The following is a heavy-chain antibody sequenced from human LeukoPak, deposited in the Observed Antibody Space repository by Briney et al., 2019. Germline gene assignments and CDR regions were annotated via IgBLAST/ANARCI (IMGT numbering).Heavy chain of an antibody. J-gene: IGHJ5*02. CDR2: IYYSGST. CDR3: ARATTGTEGWFDP. Sequence: SETLSLTCTVSGGSISSSSYYWGWIRQPPGKGLEWIGSIYYSGSTYYNPSLKSRVTLSVDTSKNQFSLKLSSVTAADTAVYYCARATTGTEGWFDPWGQGTLVTVSS. D-gene: IGHD1-1*01. CDR1: GGSISSSSYY. V-gene: IGHV4-39*07.